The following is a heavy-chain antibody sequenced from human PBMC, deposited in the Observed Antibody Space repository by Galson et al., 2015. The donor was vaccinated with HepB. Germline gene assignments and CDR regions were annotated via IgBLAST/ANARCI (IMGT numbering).Heavy chain of an antibody. Sequence: SVKVSCKASGYDFISNAMHWVRQAPGQRLEWMGWINIGTGNTKYSQKFEGRLIITRDTSATTVYLELSSLRAEDTALYYCARGSKRWLQLDNFDHWGQGTLVTVAS. D-gene: IGHD5-24*01. CDR1: GYDFISNA. V-gene: IGHV1-3*04. CDR2: INIGTGNT. J-gene: IGHJ4*02. CDR3: ARGSKRWLQLDNFDH.